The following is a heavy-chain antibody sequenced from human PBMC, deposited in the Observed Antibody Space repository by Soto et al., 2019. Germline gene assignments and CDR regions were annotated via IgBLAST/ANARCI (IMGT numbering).Heavy chain of an antibody. J-gene: IGHJ6*02. CDR2: IIPIFGTA. D-gene: IGHD2-21*02. CDR1: GGTFSSYA. CDR3: ARESLPDCGGDCYRLDYYYYGMDV. Sequence: SVKVSCKASGGTFSSYAISWVRQAPGQGLEWMGGIIPIFGTANYAQKFQGRVTITADESTSTAYMELSSLRSEDTAVYYCARESLPDCGGDCYRLDYYYYGMDVWG. V-gene: IGHV1-69*13.